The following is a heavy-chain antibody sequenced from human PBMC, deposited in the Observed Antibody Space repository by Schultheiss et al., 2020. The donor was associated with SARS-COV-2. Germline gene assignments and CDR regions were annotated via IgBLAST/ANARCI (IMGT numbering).Heavy chain of an antibody. Sequence: SVKVSCKASGGTFSSYAISWVRQAPGQGLEWMGGIIPIFGTANYAQKFQGRVTITADESTSTAYMELSRLRSDDTAVYYCALITFGGVIVPDLDYWGQGTLVTVSS. V-gene: IGHV1-69*13. J-gene: IGHJ4*02. CDR2: IIPIFGTA. CDR3: ALITFGGVIVPDLDY. D-gene: IGHD3-16*02. CDR1: GGTFSSYA.